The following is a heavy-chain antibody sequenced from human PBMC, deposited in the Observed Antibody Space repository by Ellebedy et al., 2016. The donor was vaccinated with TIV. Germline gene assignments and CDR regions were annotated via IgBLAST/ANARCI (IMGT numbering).Heavy chain of an antibody. CDR1: GFTFNNFA. J-gene: IGHJ4*02. Sequence: GGSLRLSCAASGFTFNNFAMHWVRQAPGKGLEWLSVISADGTSTYHADSVKGRFTITRDNSKNTLYLQMNRLRAEDTAVYFCAKGSSSGFNYDRVGSEYWGQGTLVTVSS. CDR3: AKGSSSGFNYDRVGSEY. V-gene: IGHV3-23*01. D-gene: IGHD3-22*01. CDR2: ISADGTST.